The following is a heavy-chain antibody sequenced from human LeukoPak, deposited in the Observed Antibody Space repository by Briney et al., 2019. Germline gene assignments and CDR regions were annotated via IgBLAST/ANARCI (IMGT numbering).Heavy chain of an antibody. CDR2: IVSGDNA. Sequence: GGSLRLSCAASGFTVSSNYMSWVRQAPGKGLEWVSIIVSGDNAYFADSVKGRFTISRDNAKNSLYLQMNSLRAEDTAVYYCARCAVTIFGVVILDYWGQGTLVTVSS. D-gene: IGHD3-3*01. J-gene: IGHJ4*02. CDR1: GFTVSSNY. V-gene: IGHV3-53*01. CDR3: ARCAVTIFGVVILDY.